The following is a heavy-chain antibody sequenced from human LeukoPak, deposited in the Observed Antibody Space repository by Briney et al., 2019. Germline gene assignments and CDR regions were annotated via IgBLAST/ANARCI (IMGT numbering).Heavy chain of an antibody. Sequence: PSETLSLTCTVSGGSISSYYWSWIRQPPGKGLEWIGYIYYSGSTNYNPSLKSRVTISVDTSKNQFSLKLSPVTAADTAVYYCARDPGWYSRAFDPWGQGTLVTVSS. J-gene: IGHJ5*02. CDR2: IYYSGST. D-gene: IGHD6-13*01. V-gene: IGHV4-59*01. CDR1: GGSISSYY. CDR3: ARDPGWYSRAFDP.